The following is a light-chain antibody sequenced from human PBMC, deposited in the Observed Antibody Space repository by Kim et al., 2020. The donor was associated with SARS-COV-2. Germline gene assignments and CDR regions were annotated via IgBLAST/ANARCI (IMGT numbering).Light chain of an antibody. Sequence: QSALTQPASVSGSPGQSITISCTGTSSDVGGYNYVSWYQQHPGKAPKLMFYDVSKRPSGVSNRFSGSKSGNTASLTISGLQAEDEADDYCSSYTSSSRVFGGGTQLTVL. J-gene: IGLJ3*02. CDR1: SSDVGGYNY. V-gene: IGLV2-14*01. CDR2: DVS. CDR3: SSYTSSSRV.